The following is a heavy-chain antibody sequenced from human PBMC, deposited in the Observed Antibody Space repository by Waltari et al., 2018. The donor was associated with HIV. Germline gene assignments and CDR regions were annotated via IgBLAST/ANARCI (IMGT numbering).Heavy chain of an antibody. V-gene: IGHV4-59*01. D-gene: IGHD4-17*01. CDR3: ARDLISGDYGDWFDP. Sequence: QVQLQESGPGLVKPSETLSLTCTVSGGSISRYYWSWIRQPPGKGLEWIGYIYYSGSTNYNPSLKSRVTISVDTSKNQFSLKLSSVTAADTAVYYCARDLISGDYGDWFDPWGQGTLVTVSS. CDR2: IYYSGST. J-gene: IGHJ5*02. CDR1: GGSISRYY.